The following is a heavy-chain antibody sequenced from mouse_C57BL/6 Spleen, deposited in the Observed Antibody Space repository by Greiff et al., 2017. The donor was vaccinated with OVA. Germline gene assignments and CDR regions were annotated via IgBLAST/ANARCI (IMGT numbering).Heavy chain of an antibody. CDR3: ARNYEDYAMDY. Sequence: VKLMESGAELARPGASVKLSCKASGYTFTSYGISWVKQRTGQGLEWIGEIYPRSGNTYYNEKFKGKATLTADKSSSTAYMELRSLTSEDSAVYFCARNYEDYAMDYWGQGTSVTVSS. CDR1: GYTFTSYG. CDR2: IYPRSGNT. J-gene: IGHJ4*01. D-gene: IGHD2-1*01. V-gene: IGHV1-81*01.